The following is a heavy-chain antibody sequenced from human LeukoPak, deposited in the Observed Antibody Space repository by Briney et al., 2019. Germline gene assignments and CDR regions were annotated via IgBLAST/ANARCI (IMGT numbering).Heavy chain of an antibody. CDR2: ISGSGGST. V-gene: IGHV3-23*01. J-gene: IGHJ4*02. CDR3: AKDRYYYDSSGYYYRPY. Sequence: PGGSLRLSCAASGFTFSSYAMSWVRQAPGKRLEWVSAISGSGGSTYYADSVKGRFTISRDNSKNTLYLQMNSLRAEDTAVYYCAKDRYYYDSSGYYYRPYWGQGTLVTVSS. D-gene: IGHD3-22*01. CDR1: GFTFSSYA.